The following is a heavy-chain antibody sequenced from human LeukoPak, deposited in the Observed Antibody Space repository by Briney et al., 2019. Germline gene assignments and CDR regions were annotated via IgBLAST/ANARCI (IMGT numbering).Heavy chain of an antibody. CDR2: IRYDGSNK. Sequence: HSGGSLRLSCAASGFTFSDYGMHWVRQAPGKGLEWVAFIRYDGSNKYYADSVKGRFTISRDNSKNTLYLQMNSLRAEDTAVYYCAKGGNANLISGYSYGPNPVSGEYYFDYWGQGTLVTVSS. J-gene: IGHJ4*02. CDR3: AKGGNANLISGYSYGPNPVSGEYYFDY. D-gene: IGHD5-18*01. V-gene: IGHV3-30*02. CDR1: GFTFSDYG.